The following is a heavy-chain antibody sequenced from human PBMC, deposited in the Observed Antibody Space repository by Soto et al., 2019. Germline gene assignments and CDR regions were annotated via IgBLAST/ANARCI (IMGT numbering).Heavy chain of an antibody. D-gene: IGHD2-2*01. J-gene: IGHJ6*02. V-gene: IGHV4-31*03. CDR2: ISYSGST. CDR3: ARDRCSSTSCYRGYYYYGMDV. CDR1: GGSISSGGYY. Sequence: PYETLSLACTVSGGSISSGGYYLGWSRQHPVRLLEVIGYISYSGSTYYNPSLKSRVTISVDTSKNQFSLKLSSVTAADTAVYYCARDRCSSTSCYRGYYYYGMDVWGQGTTVTVSS.